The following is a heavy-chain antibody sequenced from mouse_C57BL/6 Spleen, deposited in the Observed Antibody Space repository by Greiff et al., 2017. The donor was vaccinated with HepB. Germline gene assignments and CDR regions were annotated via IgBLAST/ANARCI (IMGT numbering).Heavy chain of an antibody. CDR3: TDPDWYFDV. V-gene: IGHV6-3*01. Sequence: DVQLQESGGGLVQPGGSMKLSCVASGFTFSNYWMNWVRQSPEKGLEWVAQIRLKSDNYATHYAESVKGRFTISRDDSKSSVYLQMNNLRAEDTGIYYCTDPDWYFDVWGTGTTVTVSS. CDR1: GFTFSNYW. J-gene: IGHJ1*03. CDR2: IRLKSDNYAT.